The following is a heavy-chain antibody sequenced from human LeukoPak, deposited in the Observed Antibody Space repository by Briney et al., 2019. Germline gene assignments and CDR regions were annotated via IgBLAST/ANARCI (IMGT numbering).Heavy chain of an antibody. J-gene: IGHJ4*02. CDR2: IIPIFGTA. D-gene: IGHD3-10*01. V-gene: IGHV1-69*13. CDR3: ARRRYYGSGSYYHFDY. Sequence: SVKVSCKASGGTFSSYAISWVRQAPGQGLEWMGGIIPIFGTANYAQKFQGRVTITADESTSTAYMELSSLRSEDTAVYYCARRRYYGSGSYYHFDYWGQGTLVTVSS. CDR1: GGTFSSYA.